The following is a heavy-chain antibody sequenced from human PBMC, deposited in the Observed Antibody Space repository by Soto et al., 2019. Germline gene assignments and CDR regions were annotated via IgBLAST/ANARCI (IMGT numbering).Heavy chain of an antibody. CDR3: AKSNLGYCSSTSCPEDYYGMDV. J-gene: IGHJ6*02. V-gene: IGHV3-23*01. CDR1: GFTFSSYA. D-gene: IGHD2-2*01. Sequence: PGGSLRLSCAASGFTFSSYAMSWVRQAPGKGLEWVSAISGSGGSTYYADSVKGRFTISRDNSKNTLYLQMNSLRAEDTAVYYCAKSNLGYCSSTSCPEDYYGMDVWGQGTTVTVSS. CDR2: ISGSGGST.